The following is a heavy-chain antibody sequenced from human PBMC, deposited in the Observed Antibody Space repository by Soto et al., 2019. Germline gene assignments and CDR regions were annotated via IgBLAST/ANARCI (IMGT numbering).Heavy chain of an antibody. CDR3: ARPLVVVAPGLDY. CDR1: GNTLSGLP. D-gene: IGHD2-15*01. V-gene: IGHV1-24*01. CDR2: LDYEEGER. Sequence: ASVKVSCKVSGNTLSGLPMHWVRQAPGKGLEWMGSLDYEEGERNFAHRFQGRVTVTEDTSTDTAYMDLSSLKSEDTAVYYCARPLVVVAPGLDYWGQGTLVTVSS. J-gene: IGHJ4*02.